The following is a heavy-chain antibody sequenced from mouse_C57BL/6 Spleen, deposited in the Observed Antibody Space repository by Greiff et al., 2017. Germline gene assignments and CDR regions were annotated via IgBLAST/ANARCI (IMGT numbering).Heavy chain of an antibody. J-gene: IGHJ4*01. D-gene: IGHD2-3*01. V-gene: IGHV5-6*01. CDR2: ISSGGSYT. CDR1: GFTFSSYG. CDR3: ARHEGWFDY. Sequence: EVQRVESGGDLVKPGGSLKLSCAASGFTFSSYGMSWVRQTPDKRLEWVATISSGGSYTSYPDSVKGRFTISRDNAKNTLYLQMSSLKSEDTAMYYCARHEGWFDYWGQGASVTVSS.